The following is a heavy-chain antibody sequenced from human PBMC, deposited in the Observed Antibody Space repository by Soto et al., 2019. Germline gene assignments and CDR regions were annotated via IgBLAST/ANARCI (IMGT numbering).Heavy chain of an antibody. D-gene: IGHD2-15*01. V-gene: IGHV1-18*01. CDR1: GYTFTNYG. CDR3: ARDIYGGNCCDAFDI. J-gene: IGHJ3*02. Sequence: QAQLVQSGAEVKKPGASVNISCKASGYTFTNYGFIWVRQAPGHGLEWVGWISPYNGKTEYAQNLQGRVTMTRHKPTSTAYMELRSLRSDDTAVYYCARDIYGGNCCDAFDIWGQGTMVTVSS. CDR2: ISPYNGKT.